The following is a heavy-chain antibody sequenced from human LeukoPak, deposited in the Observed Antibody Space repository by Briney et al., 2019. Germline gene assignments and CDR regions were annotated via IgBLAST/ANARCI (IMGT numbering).Heavy chain of an antibody. D-gene: IGHD3-9*01. V-gene: IGHV1-46*01. J-gene: IGHJ4*02. Sequence: ASVKVSCKASGYTFTSYYMHWVRQAPGQGLEWMGIINPSGGSTSYAQKFQGRVTMTRDMSTSTVYMELSSLRSEDTAVYYCARAELRYFDWLPSDYWGQGTLVTVSS. CDR2: INPSGGST. CDR3: ARAELRYFDWLPSDY. CDR1: GYTFTSYY.